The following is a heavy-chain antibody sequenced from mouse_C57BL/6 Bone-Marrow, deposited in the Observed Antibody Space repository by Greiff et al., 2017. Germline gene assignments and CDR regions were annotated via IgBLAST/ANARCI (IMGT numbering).Heavy chain of an antibody. Sequence: QVQLQQSGAELARPGASVKLSCKASGYTFTSYGISWVKQRTGQGLEWIGEIYPRSGNTYYNEKFKGKATLTADKSSSTAYIELRSLTSEYSAVYFCARKLSYYSNRFDYWGQGTTLTVSS. CDR2: IYPRSGNT. CDR3: ARKLSYYSNRFDY. D-gene: IGHD2-5*01. CDR1: GYTFTSYG. J-gene: IGHJ2*01. V-gene: IGHV1-81*01.